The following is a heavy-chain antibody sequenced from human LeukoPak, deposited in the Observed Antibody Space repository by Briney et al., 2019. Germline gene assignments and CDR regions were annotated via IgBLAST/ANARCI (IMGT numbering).Heavy chain of an antibody. J-gene: IGHJ3*02. CDR2: IYSGGST. V-gene: IGHV3-66*02. CDR1: GFTVSSNY. D-gene: IGHD4-17*01. Sequence: GGSLRLSCAASGFTVSSNYMSWVRQAPGKGPEWVSVIYSGGSTYYADSVKGRFTISRDNSKNTLYLQMNSLRAEDTAVYYCARNYGDPPGNAFDIWGQGTMVTVSS. CDR3: ARNYGDPPGNAFDI.